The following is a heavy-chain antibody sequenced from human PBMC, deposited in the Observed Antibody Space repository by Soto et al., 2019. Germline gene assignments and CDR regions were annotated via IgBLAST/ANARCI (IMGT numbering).Heavy chain of an antibody. Sequence: QMQLQESGSGLVKPSQTLSLTCAVSGCSISSGGYSWSWIRQPPGKGLEWIGYIYHSGSTYYNPSLKSRVTISVVRSQNQLSLQLSSVTAADTAVYCCAAGGGLPRYYWGKGSMVTAS. CDR2: IYHSGST. J-gene: IGHJ4*02. CDR1: GCSISSGGYS. D-gene: IGHD5-12*01. V-gene: IGHV4-30-2*01. CDR3: AAGGGLPRYY.